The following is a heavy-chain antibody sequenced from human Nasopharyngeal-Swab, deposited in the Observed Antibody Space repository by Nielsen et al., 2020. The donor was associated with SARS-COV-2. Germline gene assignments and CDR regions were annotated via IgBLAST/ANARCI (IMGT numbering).Heavy chain of an antibody. V-gene: IGHV4-39*01. D-gene: IGHD2-21*01. CDR2: TYYSGST. CDR3: AGHLWSEVISFDY. J-gene: IGHJ4*02. Sequence: SETLSLTCTVSGGSVSSPTYYWSWIRQPPGKGLEWIGYTYYSGSTYYNPSPKTRVTISVDTSKNQFSLKLSSVTAADTAVYYCAGHLWSEVISFDYWGQGTLVTVSS. CDR1: GGSVSSPTYY.